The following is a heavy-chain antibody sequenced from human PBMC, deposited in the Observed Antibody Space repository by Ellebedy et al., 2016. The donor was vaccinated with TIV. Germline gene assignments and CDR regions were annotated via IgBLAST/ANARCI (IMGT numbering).Heavy chain of an antibody. J-gene: IGHJ4*02. CDR2: ISGYTGNT. D-gene: IGHD2-8*01. Sequence: ASVKVSCXASGYTFTSHDISWVRQARGQGLEWMGWISGYTGNTRYAQNFEGRVTMTTDTSTSTAYMELRSLRSDDTAVYYCARVIMPGKADYWGQGTLVTVSS. V-gene: IGHV1-18*01. CDR3: ARVIMPGKADY. CDR1: GYTFTSHD.